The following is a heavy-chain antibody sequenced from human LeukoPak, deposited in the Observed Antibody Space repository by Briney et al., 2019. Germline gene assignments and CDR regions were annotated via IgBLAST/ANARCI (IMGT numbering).Heavy chain of an antibody. J-gene: IGHJ6*02. Sequence: GGSLRLSCAASGFTFSSYAMNWVRQAPGKGLEWVAVISYDGSNKYYADSVKGRFTISRDNSKNTLYLQMNSLRAEDTAVYYCARVPGPYLKSEDCSSTSCYYYYGMDVWGQGTTVTVSS. CDR2: ISYDGSNK. V-gene: IGHV3-30-3*01. CDR1: GFTFSSYA. CDR3: ARVPGPYLKSEDCSSTSCYYYYGMDV. D-gene: IGHD2-2*01.